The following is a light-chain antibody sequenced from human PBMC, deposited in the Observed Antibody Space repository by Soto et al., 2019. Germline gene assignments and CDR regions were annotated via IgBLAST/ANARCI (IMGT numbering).Light chain of an antibody. CDR3: QQYYSYPWT. J-gene: IGKJ1*01. V-gene: IGKV1-5*03. Sequence: IQMTQSASTLSASIGDRVTITCRASQSISTWLAWYQQKSGQAPKVLIYKASSLESGVPARFSGSGSGTEFTLTISSLQPDDVATYYCQQYYSYPWTFGQGTKVEFK. CDR1: QSISTW. CDR2: KAS.